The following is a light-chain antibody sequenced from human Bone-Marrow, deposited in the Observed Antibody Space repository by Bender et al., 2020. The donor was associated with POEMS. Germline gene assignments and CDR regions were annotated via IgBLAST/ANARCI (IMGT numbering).Light chain of an antibody. CDR2: EDD. V-gene: IGLV3-25*03. J-gene: IGLJ2*01. CDR1: VLPRQY. CDR3: QSTDTSGIVV. Sequence: SFKLTQPPSVSVSPGQTDRITCSGDVLPRQYAYWYQQKPGRAPVLVVKEDDKTASGIPERFFGSSSGTTVALIIDEVQPEDEADYYCQSTDTSGIVVFGGGTRLTVL.